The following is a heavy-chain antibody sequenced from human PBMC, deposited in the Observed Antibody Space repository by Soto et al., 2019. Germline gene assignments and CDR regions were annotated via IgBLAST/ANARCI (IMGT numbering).Heavy chain of an antibody. CDR2: IIPIFGTA. V-gene: IGHV1-69*12. CDR1: GGTFSSYA. Sequence: QVQLVQSGAEVKKPGSSVKVSCKASGGTFSSYAISWVRQAPGQGLEWMGGIIPIFGTANYAQKLQGIVTITADESTSTAYMELRSLRSEDTAVYYCARHVPAAGYYYGMDVWGQGTTVTVSS. J-gene: IGHJ6*02. CDR3: ARHVPAAGYYYGMDV. D-gene: IGHD2-2*01.